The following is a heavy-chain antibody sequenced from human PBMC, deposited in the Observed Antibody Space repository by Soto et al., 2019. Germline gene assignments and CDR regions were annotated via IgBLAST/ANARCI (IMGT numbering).Heavy chain of an antibody. Sequence: GGSLRLSCTASGFTFGDYAMSWFRQAPGKGLEWVGFIRSKAYGGTTEYAASVKGRFTISRDDSKSIAYLQMNSLKTEDTAVYYCTRGGPPNKQIRVKATGTTFPCAFDIWGQGTMVTVSS. CDR2: IRSKAYGGTT. CDR1: GFTFGDYA. V-gene: IGHV3-49*03. CDR3: TRGGPPNKQIRVKATGTTFPCAFDI. J-gene: IGHJ3*02. D-gene: IGHD1-1*01.